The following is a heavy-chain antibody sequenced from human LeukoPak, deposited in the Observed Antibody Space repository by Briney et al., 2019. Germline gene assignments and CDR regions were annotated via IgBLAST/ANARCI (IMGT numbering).Heavy chain of an antibody. CDR3: ARDGHRRYYYESSNYRFDY. CDR1: GYTFTSYG. D-gene: IGHD3-22*01. V-gene: IGHV1-18*01. CDR2: ISGYNGNA. J-gene: IGHJ4*02. Sequence: ASVKVSCKASGYTFTSYGLSWVRQAPGQGLEWMGWISGYNGNANYAQKFQGRVTMTTDTSTSTAYMELRSLRSDDTAVYYCARDGHRRYYYESSNYRFDYWGQGTLVTVSS.